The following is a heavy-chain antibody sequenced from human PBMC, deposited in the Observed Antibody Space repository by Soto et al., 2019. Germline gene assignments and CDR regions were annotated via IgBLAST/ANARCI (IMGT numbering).Heavy chain of an antibody. J-gene: IGHJ4*02. CDR1: GGSVSSGSYY. CDR2: IYYSGST. V-gene: IGHV4-61*01. CDR3: ARFSFGVVSFFDY. Sequence: PSETLSLTCTVSGGSVSSGSYYWSWIRQPPGKGLEWIGYIYYSGSTNYNPSLKSRVTISVDTSKNQFSLKLSSVTAADTAVYYCARFSFGVVSFFDYCGQGTLVTVSS. D-gene: IGHD3-3*01.